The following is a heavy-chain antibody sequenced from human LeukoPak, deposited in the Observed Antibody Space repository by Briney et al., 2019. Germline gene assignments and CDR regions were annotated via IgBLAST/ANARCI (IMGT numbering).Heavy chain of an antibody. V-gene: IGHV3-11*05. J-gene: IGHJ3*01. CDR2: MRRGSDVK. CDR1: GFTFSDYY. Sequence: GGSLRLSCAGSGFTFSDYYMAWIRQAQGKGLQRISYMRRGSDVKTYADSVKGRFTISRDNDKNSLYLQMNSLTAEDTAIYYCAREVGGSRAFDVWGQGTMVTVSS. CDR3: AREVGGSRAFDV. D-gene: IGHD6-13*01.